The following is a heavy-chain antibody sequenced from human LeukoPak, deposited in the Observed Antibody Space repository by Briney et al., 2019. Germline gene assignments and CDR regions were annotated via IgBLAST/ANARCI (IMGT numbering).Heavy chain of an antibody. J-gene: IGHJ6*04. V-gene: IGHV3-30*03. CDR2: ISYGGSNK. CDR1: GFTFSSYS. Sequence: PGGSLRLSCAASGFTFSSYSMHWVRQAPGKGLEWVTVISYGGSNKYYADSVKGRFTISRDNSKNTLYLQMNSLRAEDMAVYYCAIDSVCSGGCCYSNYYGMDVWGKGTTVTVSS. CDR3: AIDSVCSGGCCYSNYYGMDV. D-gene: IGHD2-15*01.